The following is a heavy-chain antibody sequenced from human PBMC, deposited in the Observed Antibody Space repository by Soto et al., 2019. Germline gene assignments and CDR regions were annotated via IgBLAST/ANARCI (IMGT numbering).Heavy chain of an antibody. CDR3: ASSPGSAYDAFDI. CDR1: GYSFTSYW. CDR2: IYPGDSDT. V-gene: IGHV5-51*01. J-gene: IGHJ3*02. D-gene: IGHD6-6*01. Sequence: TGESLKISCKGSGYSFTSYWIGWVRQMPGKGLEWMGIIYPGDSDTRYSPSFQGQVTISADKSISTAYLQWSSLKASDTAMYYCASSPGSAYDAFDIWGQGTMVTVSS.